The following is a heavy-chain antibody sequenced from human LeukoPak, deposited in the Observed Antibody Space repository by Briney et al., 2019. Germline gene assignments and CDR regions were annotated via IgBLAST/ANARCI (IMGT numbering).Heavy chain of an antibody. V-gene: IGHV1-2*02. Sequence: GASVKVSCKASGYTFTGYDMHWVRQAPGQGLEWRGWINPNSGGTNYAQKFQGRVTMTRDTSISTAYMELSRPRSDDTAVYYCARDPHPYYAFWSGPPYYFDYWGQGTLVTASS. CDR3: ARDPHPYYAFWSGPPYYFDY. CDR2: INPNSGGT. J-gene: IGHJ4*02. CDR1: GYTFTGYD. D-gene: IGHD3-3*01.